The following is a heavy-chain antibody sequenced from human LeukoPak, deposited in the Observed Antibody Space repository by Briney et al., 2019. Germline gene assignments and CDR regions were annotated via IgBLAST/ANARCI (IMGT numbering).Heavy chain of an antibody. CDR2: INPNSGAT. CDR1: GYTFTAFY. V-gene: IGHV1-2*02. D-gene: IGHD3-22*01. J-gene: IGHJ5*02. Sequence: ASVKVSCKASGYTFTAFYMHWVRQAPGQGLEWMGWINPNSGATNYAQKFQGRVTMTRDTSISTAYMELSSLTSEDTAVYYCARAYSGYSIDLWGQGTLVTVSS. CDR3: ARAYSGYSIDL.